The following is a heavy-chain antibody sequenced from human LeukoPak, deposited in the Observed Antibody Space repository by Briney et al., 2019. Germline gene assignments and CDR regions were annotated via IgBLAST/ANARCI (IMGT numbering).Heavy chain of an antibody. CDR1: GFTFDDYA. V-gene: IGHV3-9*01. CDR3: AKGERRITMVRGVHLYYYGMDV. D-gene: IGHD3-10*01. Sequence: GRSLRLSCAASGFTFDDYAMHWVRQAPGKGLEWVSGISWNSGSIGYADSVKGRFTISRDNAKNSLYLQMNSLRAEDTALYYCAKGERRITMVRGVHLYYYGMDVWGQGTTVTVSS. CDR2: ISWNSGSI. J-gene: IGHJ6*02.